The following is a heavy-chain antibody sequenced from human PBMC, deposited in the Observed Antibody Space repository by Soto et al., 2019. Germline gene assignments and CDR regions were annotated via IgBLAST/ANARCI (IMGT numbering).Heavy chain of an antibody. D-gene: IGHD2-15*01. CDR3: ARDKYCSGGSCRKNWFDP. CDR2: IIHSESA. V-gene: IGHV4-34*12. Sequence: SETLSLTCAVYAGSFSAYYWSWVRQPPGKGREWIGEIIHSESANYNPSLKSRATISLDMSKNQFSLKLTSVTAADTAVYYCARDKYCSGGSCRKNWFDPWGQGTLVTVSS. J-gene: IGHJ5*02. CDR1: AGSFSAYY.